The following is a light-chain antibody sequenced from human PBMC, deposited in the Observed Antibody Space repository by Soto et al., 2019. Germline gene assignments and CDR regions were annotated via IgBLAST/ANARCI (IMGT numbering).Light chain of an antibody. Sequence: QSVLTQPPSVSGAPGQRVTISCTGSSSNIGAGYDVHWYRQLPGTAPKLLIYANSNRPSGVPDRFSGSKSGTSASLAITGLQAEDEADYYCQSFEVFGTGTKVTVL. CDR2: ANS. CDR3: QSFEV. J-gene: IGLJ1*01. V-gene: IGLV1-40*01. CDR1: SSNIGAGYD.